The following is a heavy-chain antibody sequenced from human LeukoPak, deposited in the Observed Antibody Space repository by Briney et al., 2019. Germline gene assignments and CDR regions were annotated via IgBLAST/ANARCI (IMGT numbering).Heavy chain of an antibody. CDR2: ISAYNGNT. Sequence: ASVKVSCKASGYTFTSYGISWVRQAPGQGLEWMGWISAYNGNTNYAQKLQGRVTMTTDTSTSTAYMELRSLRSDDTAVYYCARDLRSNGLPHTFDYWGQGTLVTVSS. CDR3: ARDLRSNGLPHTFDY. J-gene: IGHJ4*02. CDR1: GYTFTSYG. V-gene: IGHV1-18*01. D-gene: IGHD2-8*01.